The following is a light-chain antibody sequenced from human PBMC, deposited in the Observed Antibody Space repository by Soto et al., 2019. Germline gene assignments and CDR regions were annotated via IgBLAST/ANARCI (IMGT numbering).Light chain of an antibody. CDR2: RNN. V-gene: IGLV1-44*01. Sequence: QSALTQPPSASGTPGQRVTISCSGSSSNIGSHSVTWYQQLPGTAPKLLSHRNNQRPSGVPDRFSGSKSGTSASLAISGLQSEDVDNYYCASCDDNLRAWVFGEWTKVTLL. CDR3: ASCDDNLRAWV. J-gene: IGLJ3*02. CDR1: SSNIGSHS.